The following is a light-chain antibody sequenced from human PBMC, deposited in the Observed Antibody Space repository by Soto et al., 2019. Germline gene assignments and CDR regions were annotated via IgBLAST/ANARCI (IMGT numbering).Light chain of an antibody. J-gene: IGLJ2*01. Sequence: QSVLTQPPSASGTPGQRVTISCSGSSSNIESNFVYWYQQFPGTATRLRIYRNNQRPSGVPERFSGSKSGTSATLAISALRTEDEADYCCPLWDDSLRERLFGGGTKLTVL. CDR1: SSNIESNF. CDR3: PLWDDSLRERL. V-gene: IGLV1-47*01. CDR2: RNN.